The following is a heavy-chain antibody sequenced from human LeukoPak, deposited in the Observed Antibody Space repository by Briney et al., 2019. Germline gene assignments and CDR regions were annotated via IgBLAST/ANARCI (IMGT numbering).Heavy chain of an antibody. CDR2: IYSGGST. J-gene: IGHJ4*02. Sequence: GGSLTLSCAASGFTVSSNYMSWVRQAPGKGLEWVSVIYSGGSTYYADSVKGRFTISRDNSKNTLYLQMNSLRAEDTAVYYCARVVGTSMMFDYWGQGTLVTVSS. CDR3: ARVVGTSMMFDY. CDR1: GFTVSSNY. V-gene: IGHV3-66*01. D-gene: IGHD1-7*01.